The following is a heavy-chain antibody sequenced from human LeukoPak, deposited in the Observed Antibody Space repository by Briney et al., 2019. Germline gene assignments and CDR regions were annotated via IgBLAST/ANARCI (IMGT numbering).Heavy chain of an antibody. Sequence: APVKVSCKASGGTFSSYAISWVRQAPGQGLEWMGGIIPIFGTANYAQKFQGRVTITADESTSTAYMELSSLRSEDTAVYYCARGTGYYDSSGYLDYWGQGTLVTVSS. CDR3: ARGTGYYDSSGYLDY. CDR1: GGTFSSYA. CDR2: IIPIFGTA. J-gene: IGHJ4*02. V-gene: IGHV1-69*13. D-gene: IGHD3-22*01.